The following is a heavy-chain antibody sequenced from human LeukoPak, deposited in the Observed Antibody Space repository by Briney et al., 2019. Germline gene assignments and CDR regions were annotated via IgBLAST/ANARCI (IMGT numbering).Heavy chain of an antibody. D-gene: IGHD3-10*01. J-gene: IGHJ6*02. CDR2: INHSGST. CDR3: ARGESLGYYGMDV. CDR1: GGSFSGYY. Sequence: SETLSLTCAVYGGSFSGYYWSWIRQPPGKGLEWIGEINHSGSTNYNPSLKSRVTISVDTSKNQYSLKLSSVTAADTAVYYCARGESLGYYGMDVWGQGTTVTVSS. V-gene: IGHV4-34*01.